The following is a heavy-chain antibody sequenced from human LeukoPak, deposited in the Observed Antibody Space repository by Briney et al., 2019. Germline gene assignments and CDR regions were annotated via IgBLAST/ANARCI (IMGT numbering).Heavy chain of an antibody. D-gene: IGHD4-17*01. CDR3: ARANYGDYSFDS. CDR1: GFTVSSNY. CDR2: IYSGGST. J-gene: IGHJ4*02. V-gene: IGHV3-53*05. Sequence: GGSLRLSCAASGFTVSSNYMSWVRQAPGKGLGWVSVIYSGGSTCYAESVKGRFTISRDNAKNTVYLQMNSLTTEDTAVYYCARANYGDYSFDSWGQGTLVTVSS.